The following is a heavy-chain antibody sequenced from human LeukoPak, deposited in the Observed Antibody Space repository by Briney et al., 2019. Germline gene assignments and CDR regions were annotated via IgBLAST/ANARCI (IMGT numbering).Heavy chain of an antibody. D-gene: IGHD5-18*01. CDR3: ARGGRGYSYGYCLDY. Sequence: ASVKVSCKASGYTFTGYYMHWVRQAPGQGLEWMGRINPNSGGTNYAQKFQGRVTMTRDTSISTAYMEPSRLRSDDTAVYYCARGGRGYSYGYCLDYWGQGTLVTVSS. CDR1: GYTFTGYY. V-gene: IGHV1-2*06. CDR2: INPNSGGT. J-gene: IGHJ4*02.